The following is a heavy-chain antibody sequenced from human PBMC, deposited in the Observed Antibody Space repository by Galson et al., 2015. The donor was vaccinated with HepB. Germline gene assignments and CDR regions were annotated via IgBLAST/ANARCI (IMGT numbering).Heavy chain of an antibody. CDR2: VSGGGGIT. J-gene: IGHJ4*02. D-gene: IGHD1-26*01. CDR1: GFTFSNYA. V-gene: IGHV3-23*01. CDR3: AKSQRGIYYMSDF. Sequence: SLRLSCAASGFTFSNYAMSWVRQAPGKGLEWVSTVSGGGGITYYADSVKGRFTISRDNSKNTLYLQMSSLRAEDTALYYCAKSQRGIYYMSDFWGQGTLATVSS.